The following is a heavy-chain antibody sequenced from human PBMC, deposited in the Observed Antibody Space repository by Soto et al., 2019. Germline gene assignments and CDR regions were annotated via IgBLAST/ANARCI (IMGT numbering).Heavy chain of an antibody. CDR2: INPSGGST. Sequence: ASVKVSCKASGYTFTSYYMHWVRQAPGQGLEWMGIINPSGGSTSYAQKFQGRVTMTRDTSTSTVYMELSSLRSDDTAVYYCVRTLLHYSYGPQTKYYYGMDVWGQGTTVTVSS. CDR1: GYTFTSYY. CDR3: VRTLLHYSYGPQTKYYYGMDV. D-gene: IGHD5-18*01. V-gene: IGHV1-46*01. J-gene: IGHJ6*02.